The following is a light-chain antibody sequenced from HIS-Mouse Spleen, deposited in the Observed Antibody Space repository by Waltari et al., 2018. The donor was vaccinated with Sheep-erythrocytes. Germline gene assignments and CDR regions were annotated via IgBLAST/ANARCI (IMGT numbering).Light chain of an antibody. J-gene: IGLJ1*01. Sequence: QSALTQPRSVSGSPGQSVTISCTGTSSDVGGYNYVSWYQQHPGKAPKLMMYDVSKPPSGVPDRFSGSKSGNTASLTISWLQAEDEADYYCCSYAGSYNHVFATGTKVTVL. CDR2: DVS. CDR3: CSYAGSYNHV. V-gene: IGLV2-11*02. CDR1: SSDVGGYNY.